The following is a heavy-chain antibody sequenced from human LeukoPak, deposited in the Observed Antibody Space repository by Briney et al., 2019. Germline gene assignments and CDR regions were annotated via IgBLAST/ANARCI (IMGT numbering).Heavy chain of an antibody. CDR1: GDSVSSNSAA. J-gene: IGHJ6*03. Sequence: SQTLSLTCAISGDSVSSNSAAWNWIRQSPSRGLEWLGRTYYRSKWYNDYAVSVKSRITINPDTSKNQFSLQLNSVTPEDTAVYYCARDLLTRKYQLLTLHPRYYYYMDVWGKGTTVTVSS. V-gene: IGHV6-1*01. CDR2: TYYRSKWYN. CDR3: ARDLLTRKYQLLTLHPRYYYYMDV. D-gene: IGHD2-2*01.